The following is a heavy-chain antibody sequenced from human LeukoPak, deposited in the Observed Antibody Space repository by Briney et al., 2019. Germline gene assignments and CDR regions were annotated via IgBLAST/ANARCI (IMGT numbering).Heavy chain of an antibody. V-gene: IGHV1-18*01. D-gene: IGHD3-3*01. CDR3: ARATTVFGVVIHLNVFDI. CDR2: ISGYNGNT. Sequence: ASVTVSCKASGYTFTSYSISWVRQAPGQGLEWMGWISGYNGNTVYAQKLQGRVTLTTDTSTSTAYMELRGLRSDDTAVYYCARATTVFGVVIHLNVFDIWGQGTMVTVSS. CDR1: GYTFTSYS. J-gene: IGHJ3*02.